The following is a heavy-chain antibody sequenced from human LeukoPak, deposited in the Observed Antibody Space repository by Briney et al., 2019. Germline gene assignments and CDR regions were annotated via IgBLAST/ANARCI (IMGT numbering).Heavy chain of an antibody. CDR3: ARCYGEHLYPSYDYYYMDV. CDR1: GFSFSFYP. CDR2: TSYDEANK. J-gene: IGHJ6*03. V-gene: IGHV3-30-3*01. Sequence: GGSLRLSCAASGFSFSFYPMHWVRQAPGKGLEWVAVTSYDEANKSYADSVKGRFTISRDNSKNMLFLEMYSLRAEDTGVYYCARCYGEHLYPSYDYYYMDVWGKGTTVTVSS. D-gene: IGHD2-2*01.